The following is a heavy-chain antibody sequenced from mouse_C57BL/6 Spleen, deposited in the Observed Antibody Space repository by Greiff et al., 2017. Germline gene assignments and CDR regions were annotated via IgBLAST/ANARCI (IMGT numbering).Heavy chain of an antibody. D-gene: IGHD4-1*01. CDR1: GFTFSDYY. J-gene: IGHJ2*01. CDR3: ARGSLGRDFDY. V-gene: IGHV5-16*01. CDR2: INYDGSST. Sequence: EVMLVESEGGLVQPGSSMKLSCTASGFTFSDYYMAWVRQVPEKGLEWVANINYDGSSTYYLDSLKSRFIISRDNAKNILYLQMSSLKSEDTATYYCARGSLGRDFDYWGQGTTLTVSS.